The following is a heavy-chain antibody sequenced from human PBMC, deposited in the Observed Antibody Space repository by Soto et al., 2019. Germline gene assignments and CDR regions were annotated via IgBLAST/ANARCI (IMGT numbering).Heavy chain of an antibody. D-gene: IGHD6-19*01. CDR3: VYSSGWYRWFDP. Sequence: ASVKVSCKASGYTFTSYYMHWVRQAPGQGLEWMGIINPSGGSTSYAQKFQGRVTMTRDTSTSTVYMELSSLRSEDTAVYYCVYSSGWYRWFDPWGQGTLVTVSS. J-gene: IGHJ5*02. CDR2: INPSGGST. CDR1: GYTFTSYY. V-gene: IGHV1-46*01.